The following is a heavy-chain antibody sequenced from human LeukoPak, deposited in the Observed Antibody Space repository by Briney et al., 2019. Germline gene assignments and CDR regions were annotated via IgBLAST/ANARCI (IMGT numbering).Heavy chain of an antibody. D-gene: IGHD3-10*01. CDR2: IWYDGSNK. V-gene: IGHV3-33*06. J-gene: IGHJ4*02. CDR1: GFTFSSYG. Sequence: GGSLRLSCGASGFTFSSYGMHWVRQAPGKGLEWVAVIWYDGSNKFYADSVKGRFTISRDNSKNTLYLQMSSLRAEDTAVYYCAKGHYGSGSYFDYWGQGTLVTVSS. CDR3: AKGHYGSGSYFDY.